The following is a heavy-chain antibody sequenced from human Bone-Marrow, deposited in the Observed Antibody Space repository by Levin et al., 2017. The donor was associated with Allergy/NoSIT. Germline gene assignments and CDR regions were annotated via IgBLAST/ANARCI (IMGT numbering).Heavy chain of an antibody. Sequence: PSETLSLTCTVSGGSISSYYWSWIRQPPGKGLEWIGYIYYSGSTNYNPSLKSRVTISVDTSKNQFSLKLSSVTAADTAVYYCAREVAVGATIWGQGTLVTVSS. CDR3: AREVAVGATI. D-gene: IGHD1-26*01. CDR1: GGSISSYY. CDR2: IYYSGST. V-gene: IGHV4-59*01. J-gene: IGHJ4*02.